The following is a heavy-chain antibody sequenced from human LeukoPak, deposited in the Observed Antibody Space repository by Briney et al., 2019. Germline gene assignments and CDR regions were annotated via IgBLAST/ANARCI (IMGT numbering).Heavy chain of an antibody. Sequence: PSETLSLTCIVFGGSISSYYWSWLRQPPGQGLEWIGYIYYSGSTNYNPSLKSRVTISVDTSKNQFSLKLNYVTAADTAVYYCALGERGFDSWGQGTLVTVSS. V-gene: IGHV4-59*01. CDR2: IYYSGST. J-gene: IGHJ4*02. CDR3: ALGERGFDS. CDR1: GGSISSYY.